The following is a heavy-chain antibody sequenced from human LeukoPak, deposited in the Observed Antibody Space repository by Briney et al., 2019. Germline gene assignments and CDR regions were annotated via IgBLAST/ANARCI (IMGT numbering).Heavy chain of an antibody. J-gene: IGHJ4*02. Sequence: ASVKVSCKASGYTFTGYYMHWVRQAPGQGLEWMGWINPNSGGTNYARKFQGRVTMTRDTSISTAYMELSRLRSDDTAVYYCARIRGYSYGYFGYWGQGTLVTVSS. V-gene: IGHV1-2*02. CDR2: INPNSGGT. D-gene: IGHD5-18*01. CDR1: GYTFTGYY. CDR3: ARIRGYSYGYFGY.